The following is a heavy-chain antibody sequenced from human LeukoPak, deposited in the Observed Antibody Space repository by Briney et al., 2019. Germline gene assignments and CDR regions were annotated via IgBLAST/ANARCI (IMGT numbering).Heavy chain of an antibody. CDR1: GFTFSSYS. V-gene: IGHV3-48*02. D-gene: IGHD3-3*01. J-gene: IGHJ6*02. Sequence: GGSLRLSCEASGFTFSSYSMNWVRQAPGKGLEWVSYISSSSSTIYYADSVKGRFTISRDSAKNSLYLQMNSLRDEDTAVYYCARDLRGDYDFWSGYYKVAQSYGMDVWGRGTTVTVSS. CDR2: ISSSSSTI. CDR3: ARDLRGDYDFWSGYYKVAQSYGMDV.